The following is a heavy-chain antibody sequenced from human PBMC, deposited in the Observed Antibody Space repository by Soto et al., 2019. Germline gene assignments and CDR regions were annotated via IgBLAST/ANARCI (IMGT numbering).Heavy chain of an antibody. CDR1: GGSISTYH. J-gene: IGHJ6*03. Sequence: QVQLQESGPGLVKPSETLSLTCTVSGGSISTYHWSWIRQPPGKGLEWIGYIYHSGSTTYNPSLKRRVTISLDTSKNQYALKLSSVTAADTAVYYCARTSFDVLGGNYNYYYYMDVWGKGTTVNVSS. D-gene: IGHD2-15*01. V-gene: IGHV4-59*01. CDR2: IYHSGST. CDR3: ARTSFDVLGGNYNYYYYMDV.